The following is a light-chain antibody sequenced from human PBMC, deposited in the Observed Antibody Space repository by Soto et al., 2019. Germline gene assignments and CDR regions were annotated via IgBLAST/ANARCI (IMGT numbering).Light chain of an antibody. CDR3: QQYGSSRGT. CDR2: GAS. V-gene: IGKV3-20*01. J-gene: IGKJ2*02. CDR1: QSISSSF. Sequence: EIVLTQSRRTLSLSPGERATLSCRASQSISSSFLAWYQQKPGQAPRLLIYGASTRAAGIPDRFSGSGSGTDFTLTISRLEPEDFAVYYCQQYGSSRGTFGQGTQLEIK.